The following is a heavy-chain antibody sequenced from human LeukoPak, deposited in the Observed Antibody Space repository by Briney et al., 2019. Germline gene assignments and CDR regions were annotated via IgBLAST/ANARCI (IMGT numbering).Heavy chain of an antibody. J-gene: IGHJ3*02. CDR2: IIPIFGTA. CDR3: AHYCSGGSCPDGDDAFDI. V-gene: IGHV1-69*06. CDR1: GGTFSSYA. Sequence: SVKVSCKASGGTFSSYAISWVRQAPGQGLEWMEGIIPIFGTANYAQKFQGRVTITADKSTSTAYMELSSLRSEDTAVYYCAHYCSGGSCPDGDDAFDIWGQGTMVTVSS. D-gene: IGHD2-15*01.